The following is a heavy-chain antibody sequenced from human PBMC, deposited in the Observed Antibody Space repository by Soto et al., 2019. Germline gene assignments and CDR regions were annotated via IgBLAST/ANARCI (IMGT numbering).Heavy chain of an antibody. CDR1: GGSVSSGGYS. J-gene: IGHJ4*02. D-gene: IGHD2-21*02. CDR2: IYHSGNT. CDR3: ARARLKSNLDY. V-gene: IGHV4-30-2*01. Sequence: QLQLQESGSGLVKPSQTLSLTCAVSGGSVSSGGYSWSWIRQPPGKGLEWIGDIYHSGNTNYNPSLKRRVTISVDRSKNQFSLKLSSVTAADTAVYYCARARLKSNLDYWGQGTLVTVSS.